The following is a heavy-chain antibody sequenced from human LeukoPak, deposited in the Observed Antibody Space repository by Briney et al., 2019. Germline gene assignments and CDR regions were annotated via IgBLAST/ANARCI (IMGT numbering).Heavy chain of an antibody. CDR2: IYYSGST. D-gene: IGHD2-2*01. CDR3: ARGRVSSWYELDY. Sequence: SETLSLTCTVSGDSISSGGYSWSWIRQPPGKGLEWIGYIYYSGSTNYNPSLKSRVTISVDTSKNQFSLKLSSVTAADTAVYYCARGRVSSWYELDYWGQGTLVTVSS. V-gene: IGHV4-61*08. CDR1: GDSISSGGYS. J-gene: IGHJ4*02.